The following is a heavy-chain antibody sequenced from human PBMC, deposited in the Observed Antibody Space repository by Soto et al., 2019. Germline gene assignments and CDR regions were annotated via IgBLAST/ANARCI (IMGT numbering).Heavy chain of an antibody. CDR2: IIPFFGTA. CDR1: GGTSSSYA. CDR3: ARGGMRWPRSRLFDY. D-gene: IGHD5-12*01. Sequence: QVQLVQSGAEVKKPGSSVKVSCKASGGTSSSYAISWVRQAPGQGLEWMGGIIPFFGTANYAQMFQGRATITADESTSTAYMELRRLRSADTAVYYCARGGMRWPRSRLFDYWCPGTLVTVSS. J-gene: IGHJ4*02. V-gene: IGHV1-69*12.